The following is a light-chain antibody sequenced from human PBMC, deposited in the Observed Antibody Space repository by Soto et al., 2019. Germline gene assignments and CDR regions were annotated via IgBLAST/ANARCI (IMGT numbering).Light chain of an antibody. CDR2: AAS. Sequence: DIQLTQSPSFLSASVGDRVTITCRASQGLSSDLAWYQQKPGKAPKLLIYAASTLQSGVPSRFSGSGSWTEFTLTISSLQPEDFATYYCQQLNSYPITFGQRTRLEIK. CDR3: QQLNSYPIT. J-gene: IGKJ5*01. CDR1: QGLSSD. V-gene: IGKV1-9*01.